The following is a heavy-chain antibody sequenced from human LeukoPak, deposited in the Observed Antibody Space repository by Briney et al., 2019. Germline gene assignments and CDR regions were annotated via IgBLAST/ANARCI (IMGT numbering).Heavy chain of an antibody. V-gene: IGHV3-11*04. Sequence: GGSLGLSCAASGFTFSDYYMGWIRQAPGQGLQWISYISSSGLSAYYADSVKGRFIISRDNAKNSLYLYMNILRAEDTAVYYCARDDERAAAGTDYWGQGTLVTVSS. D-gene: IGHD6-13*01. CDR1: GFTFSDYY. CDR3: ARDDERAAAGTDY. CDR2: ISSSGLSA. J-gene: IGHJ4*02.